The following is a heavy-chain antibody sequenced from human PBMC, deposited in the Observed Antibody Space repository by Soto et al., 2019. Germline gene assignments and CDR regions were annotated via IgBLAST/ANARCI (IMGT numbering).Heavy chain of an antibody. CDR3: ARRYYDSSGYHSGYYYGMDV. V-gene: IGHV3-30-3*01. CDR2: ISYDGSNK. CDR1: GFTFSSYA. D-gene: IGHD3-22*01. Sequence: QVQLVESGGGVVQPGRSLRLSCAASGFTFSSYAMHWVRQAPGKGLEWVAVISYDGSNKYYADSVKGRFTISRDNSKNTLYLQVNSLRAEDTAVYYCARRYYDSSGYHSGYYYGMDVW. J-gene: IGHJ6*01.